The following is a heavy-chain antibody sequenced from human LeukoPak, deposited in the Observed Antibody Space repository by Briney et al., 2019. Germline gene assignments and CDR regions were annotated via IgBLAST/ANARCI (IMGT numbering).Heavy chain of an antibody. CDR3: ARGYCSSSSCPLDY. D-gene: IGHD2-15*01. V-gene: IGHV3-30-3*01. CDR1: GFTFSSYA. Sequence: PGGSLRLSCAASGFTFSSYAMHWVRQAPGKGLEWVAVISYDGSNKYYADSVKGRFTISRDNSKNTLYLQMNSLRAEDTAVYYCARGYCSSSSCPLDYWGQGTLVTVSS. J-gene: IGHJ4*02. CDR2: ISYDGSNK.